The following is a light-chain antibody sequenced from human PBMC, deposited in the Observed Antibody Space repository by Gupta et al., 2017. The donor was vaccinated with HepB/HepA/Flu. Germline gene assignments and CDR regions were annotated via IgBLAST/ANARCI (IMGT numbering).Light chain of an antibody. CDR2: DAS. V-gene: IGKV3-11*01. CDR1: QSVNSY. J-gene: IGKJ4*01. Sequence: EIVLTQSPATLSLSPGERATLSCRASQSVNSYLAWYQQKPGQAPRLLIYDASNRATGIPARFSGSGSGTDFTLTISSLEPEDFAVYYCQQRSYWPFTFGRGTKVDIK. CDR3: QQRSYWPFT.